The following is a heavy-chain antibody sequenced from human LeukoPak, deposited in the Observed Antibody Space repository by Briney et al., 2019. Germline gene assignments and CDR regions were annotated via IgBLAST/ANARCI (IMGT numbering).Heavy chain of an antibody. J-gene: IGHJ4*02. Sequence: PGESLRLSCAASGFTFTSYAVSWVRQAPGKGLEWVSSISGNGGSTYYADSVKGRFTISRDNSKNTLYLQLNSLRAEDTAVYYCAKDLYYYGSGSYQDYWGQGTLVTVSS. CDR1: GFTFTSYA. V-gene: IGHV3-23*01. D-gene: IGHD3-10*01. CDR3: AKDLYYYGSGSYQDY. CDR2: ISGNGGST.